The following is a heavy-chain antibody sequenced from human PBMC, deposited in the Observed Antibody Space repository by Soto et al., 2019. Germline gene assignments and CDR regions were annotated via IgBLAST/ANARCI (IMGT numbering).Heavy chain of an antibody. CDR2: IYHSGST. Sequence: SETLSLTCAVSGGSISSGGYSWSWIRQPPGKGLEWIGYIYHSGSTYYNPSLKSRVTISVDTSKNQFSLKLSSVTAADTAVYYCARGILRFLPSYWGQGTLVTVSS. D-gene: IGHD3-3*01. V-gene: IGHV4-30-2*01. J-gene: IGHJ4*02. CDR3: ARGILRFLPSY. CDR1: GGSISSGGYS.